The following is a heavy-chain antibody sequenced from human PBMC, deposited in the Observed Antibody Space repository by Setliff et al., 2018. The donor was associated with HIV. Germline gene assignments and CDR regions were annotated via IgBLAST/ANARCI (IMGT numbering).Heavy chain of an antibody. Sequence: PSETLSLTCTVSGGSISAYYWSWIRQPPGKGLEWIGYIYYSGITKYNPSLKSRVTISVDTSKSQFSLKLSSVTAADTAVYYCARFYYDSSGYYSGYDYWGQGTLVTVSS. CDR1: GGSISAYY. CDR3: ARFYYDSSGYYSGYDY. D-gene: IGHD3-22*01. CDR2: IYYSGIT. V-gene: IGHV4-59*01. J-gene: IGHJ4*02.